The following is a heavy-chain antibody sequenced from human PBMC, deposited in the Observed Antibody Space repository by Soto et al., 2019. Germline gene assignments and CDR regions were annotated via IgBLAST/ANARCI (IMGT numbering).Heavy chain of an antibody. CDR1: GGSISGYF. D-gene: IGHD6-19*01. Sequence: SETLSLTCTVSGGSISGYFWSWMRQPPGKELEWIGYIYYSGSTNYNPSLKSRVTISVDTSKNQFSLKLSSVTAADTAVYYCASSGWWYFDYWGQGTLVTVSS. CDR3: ASSGWWYFDY. V-gene: IGHV4-59*08. J-gene: IGHJ4*02. CDR2: IYYSGST.